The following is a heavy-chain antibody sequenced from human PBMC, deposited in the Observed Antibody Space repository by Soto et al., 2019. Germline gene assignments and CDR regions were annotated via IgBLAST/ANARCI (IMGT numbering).Heavy chain of an antibody. CDR2: IYYSGST. CDR3: ARXGGVYSSSPPDY. D-gene: IGHD6-13*01. V-gene: IGHV4-39*01. J-gene: IGHJ4*02. CDR1: GGSISSSSYY. Sequence: QLQLQESGPGLVKPSETLSLTCTVSGGSISSSSYYWGWIRQPPGKGLEWIGSIYYSGSTYYNPSLKSRVTISVDTSKNQFXXKLSSVTAAXTAVYYXARXGGVYSSSPPDYWGQGTLVTVSS.